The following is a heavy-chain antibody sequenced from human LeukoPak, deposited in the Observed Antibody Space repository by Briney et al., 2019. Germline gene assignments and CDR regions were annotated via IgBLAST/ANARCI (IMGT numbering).Heavy chain of an antibody. V-gene: IGHV6-1*01. CDR3: ARGGPEMATTRGAFDI. CDR2: TYYRSKWYN. J-gene: IGHJ3*02. D-gene: IGHD5-24*01. CDR1: GDSVSSNSAA. Sequence: PSQTLSLTCAISGDSVSSNSAAWNWIRQSPSRGLEWLGRTYYRSKWYNDYAVSVKSRITINPDTSKNQFSLQLNSVTPEDTAVYYCARGGPEMATTRGAFDIWGQGTMVTVSS.